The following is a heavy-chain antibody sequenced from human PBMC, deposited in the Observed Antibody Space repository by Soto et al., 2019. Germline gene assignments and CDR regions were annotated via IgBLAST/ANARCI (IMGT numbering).Heavy chain of an antibody. CDR1: GGTFSSYA. CDR3: ARLIVVVPAALRDYYYYGMDV. J-gene: IGHJ6*02. V-gene: IGHV1-69*13. Sequence: SVKVSCKASGGTFSSYAISWVRQAPGQGLEWMGGIIPIFGTADYAQKFQGRVTITADESTSTAYMELSSLRSEDTAVYYCARLIVVVPAALRDYYYYGMDVWGQGTTVTVSS. CDR2: IIPIFGTA. D-gene: IGHD2-2*01.